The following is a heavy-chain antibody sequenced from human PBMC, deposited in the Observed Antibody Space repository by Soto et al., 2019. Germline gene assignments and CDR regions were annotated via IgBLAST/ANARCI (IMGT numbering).Heavy chain of an antibody. CDR2: IYYSGST. CDR1: GGSISSGGYY. V-gene: IGHV4-31*03. D-gene: IGHD2-2*01. Sequence: SETLSLTCTVSGGSISSGGYYWSWIRQHPGKGLEWIGYIYYSGSTYYNPSLKSRVTISVDTSKNQFSLKLSSVTAADTAVYYCATVVPAAGAWFDPWGQGTLVTSPQ. J-gene: IGHJ5*02. CDR3: ATVVPAAGAWFDP.